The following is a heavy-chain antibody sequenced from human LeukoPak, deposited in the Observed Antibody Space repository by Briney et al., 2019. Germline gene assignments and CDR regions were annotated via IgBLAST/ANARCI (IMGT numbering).Heavy chain of an antibody. J-gene: IGHJ4*02. Sequence: PGGSLRLSCVASGFTFGSYWMSWVRQAPGKGLEWVANIKQDRSQQYYVDSVKGRFTISKDYARNSVYLEMNRLRAEDTAVYYCARPMEGATSVLDYWGQGTLVTVSS. CDR3: ARPMEGATSVLDY. CDR2: IKQDRSQQ. D-gene: IGHD1-26*01. CDR1: GFTFGSYW. V-gene: IGHV3-7*01.